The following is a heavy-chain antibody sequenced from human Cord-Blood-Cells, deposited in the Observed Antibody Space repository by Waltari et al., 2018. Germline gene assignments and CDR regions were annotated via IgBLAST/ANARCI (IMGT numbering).Heavy chain of an antibody. Sequence: VQLQQSGAGLLTPSATLSLTCAVYGGSFSASYWSCIRQPPGQGLEWVGEINHSGSTNYNPSLKSRVTISVDTSKNQFSLKLSSVTAADTAVYYCARVPASTVVTDYWGQGTLVTVSS. CDR1: GGSFSASY. CDR3: ARVPASTVVTDY. D-gene: IGHD4-17*01. CDR2: INHSGST. V-gene: IGHV4-34*01. J-gene: IGHJ4*02.